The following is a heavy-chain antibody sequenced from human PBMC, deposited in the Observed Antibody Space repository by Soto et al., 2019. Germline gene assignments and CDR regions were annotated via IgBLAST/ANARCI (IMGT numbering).Heavy chain of an antibody. CDR3: AKDRGGSSWYFDY. CDR2: IHTVGST. J-gene: IGHJ4*02. CDR1: GFSIGGNP. Sequence: GGSLRLSCEVCGFSIGGNPMSWVRQAPGQGLEWVASIHTVGSTYYADSVQGRFTISRDNSKNTLFLQMNSLRAEDTAVYYCAKDRGGSSWYFDYWGRGTLVTVSS. D-gene: IGHD6-13*01. V-gene: IGHV3-53*01.